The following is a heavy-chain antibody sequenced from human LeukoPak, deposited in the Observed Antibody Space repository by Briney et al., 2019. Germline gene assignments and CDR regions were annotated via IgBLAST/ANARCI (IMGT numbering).Heavy chain of an antibody. D-gene: IGHD3-10*01. J-gene: IGHJ4*02. CDR2: VSASGGST. Sequence: PGGSLRLSCPASGFIFRNHAMNWVRQAPGQGLEWVSGVSASGGSTFNTDSVKGRFSISRDNSKNTLYLEMNSLRPEDTALYYCAKSLGNQGVVDYWGEGTLVTVSS. V-gene: IGHV3-23*01. CDR3: AKSLGNQGVVDY. CDR1: GFIFRNHA.